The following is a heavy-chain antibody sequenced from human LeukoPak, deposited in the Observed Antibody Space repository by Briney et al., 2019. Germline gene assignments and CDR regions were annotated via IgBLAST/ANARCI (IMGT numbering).Heavy chain of an antibody. Sequence: ASVKVSCKASGYTFTSYFMHWVRQAPGQGLEWMGLIKTSADSASYAQSFQGRVTMTRDTSTSTVYMELSSLKSEDTAVYYCARYSSSSSLDYWGQGTLVTFSS. D-gene: IGHD6-6*01. J-gene: IGHJ4*02. CDR2: IKTSADSA. CDR3: ARYSSSSSLDY. CDR1: GYTFTSYF. V-gene: IGHV1-46*01.